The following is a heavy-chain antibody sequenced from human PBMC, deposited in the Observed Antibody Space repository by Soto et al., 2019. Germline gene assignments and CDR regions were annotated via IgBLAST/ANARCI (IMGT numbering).Heavy chain of an antibody. V-gene: IGHV3-48*02. D-gene: IGHD2-2*01. Sequence: EVQLVESGGGLVQPGGSLRLSCAASGFSFSSHSMKWVRQAPGKGLAWVSYISSSGSTIYYADSVKGRFTISRDNAKNSLYLQMNSLRDDATAVYDCARGRGYCGRTNCYLDYWGQGALVTVSS. CDR3: ARGRGYCGRTNCYLDY. CDR1: GFSFSSHS. CDR2: ISSSGSTI. J-gene: IGHJ4*02.